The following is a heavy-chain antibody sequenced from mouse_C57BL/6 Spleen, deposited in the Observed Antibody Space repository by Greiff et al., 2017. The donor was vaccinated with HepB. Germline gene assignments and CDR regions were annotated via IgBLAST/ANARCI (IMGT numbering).Heavy chain of an antibody. CDR2: INPSTGGT. D-gene: IGHD1-1*01. J-gene: IGHJ1*03. CDR1: GYSFTGYY. V-gene: IGHV1-42*01. CDR3: ARTVVAPYWYFDV. Sequence: VHVKQSGPELVKPGASVKISCKASGYSFTGYYMNWVKQSPEKSLEWIGEINPSTGGTTYNQKFKAKATLTVDKSSSTAYMQLKSLTSEDSAVYYCARTVVAPYWYFDVWGTGTTVTVSS.